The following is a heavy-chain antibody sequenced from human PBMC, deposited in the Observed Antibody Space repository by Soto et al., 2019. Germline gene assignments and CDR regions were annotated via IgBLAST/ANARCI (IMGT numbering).Heavy chain of an antibody. CDR3: AKDPSSSWPKVTSINYFDY. V-gene: IGHV3-30*18. CDR1: GFTFSSYG. CDR2: ISYDGSNK. D-gene: IGHD6-13*01. J-gene: IGHJ4*02. Sequence: PGGSLRLSCAASGFTFSSYGMHWVRQAPGKGLEWVAVISYDGSNKYYADSVKGRFTISRDNSKNTLYLQMNSLRAEDTAVYYCAKDPSSSWPKVTSINYFDYWGQGTLVTVSS.